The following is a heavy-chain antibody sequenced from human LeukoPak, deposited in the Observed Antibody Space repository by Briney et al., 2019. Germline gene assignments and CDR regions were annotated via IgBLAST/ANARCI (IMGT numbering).Heavy chain of an antibody. CDR3: AKGTCSSTSCYKDY. V-gene: IGHV3-9*01. D-gene: IGHD2-2*02. Sequence: GGSLSLSCAPSGFTFDDYAMHWVRQAPGEGLEWVSSISWNSGSIGYADSVKGRFTISRDNAKNSLYLQMNSLRAEDTALYYCAKGTCSSTSCYKDYWGQGTLVTVSS. CDR2: ISWNSGSI. CDR1: GFTFDDYA. J-gene: IGHJ4*02.